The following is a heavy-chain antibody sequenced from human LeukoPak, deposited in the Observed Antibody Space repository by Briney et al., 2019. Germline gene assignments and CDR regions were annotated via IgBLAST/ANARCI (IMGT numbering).Heavy chain of an antibody. Sequence: NPGASLRLSCAASGFTFSSYAISWVRHAPGKGLEWVSAISVSGGSTYYADSVKGRFTISRDNSKNTLYLQMNSLRAEDTAVYYCAKDGRWLGEFASNYFDYWGQGTLVTVSS. CDR1: GFTFSSYA. J-gene: IGHJ4*02. V-gene: IGHV3-23*01. CDR2: ISVSGGST. D-gene: IGHD3-10*01. CDR3: AKDGRWLGEFASNYFDY.